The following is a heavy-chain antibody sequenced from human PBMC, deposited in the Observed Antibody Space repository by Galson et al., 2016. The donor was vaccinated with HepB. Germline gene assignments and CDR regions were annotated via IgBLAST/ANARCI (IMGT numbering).Heavy chain of an antibody. CDR3: VGEPYSSSWFNY. CDR2: IWYGGSNK. V-gene: IGHV3-33*08. D-gene: IGHD6-13*01. J-gene: IGHJ4*02. Sequence: SLRLSCAASGFTFRSYGMHWVRQAPGKGLEWVAVIWYGGSNKYYADSVKGRFTISRDNSNNTLYLQMNSLRAEDTAVYKCVGEPYSSSWFNYWGQGTLVTVSS. CDR1: GFTFRSYG.